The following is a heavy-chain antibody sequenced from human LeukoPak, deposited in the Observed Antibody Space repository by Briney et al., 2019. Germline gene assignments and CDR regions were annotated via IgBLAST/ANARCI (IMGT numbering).Heavy chain of an antibody. CDR3: AKESLGAVAGFFDY. CDR1: GFTFSSYG. CDR2: ISYDGSNK. D-gene: IGHD6-19*01. J-gene: IGHJ4*02. Sequence: QAGGSLRLSCAASGFTFSSYGMHWVRQAPGKGLEWVAVISYDGSNKYYADSVKGRFTISRDNSKNTLYLQMNSLRAEDTAVYYCAKESLGAVAGFFDYWGQGTLVTVSS. V-gene: IGHV3-30*18.